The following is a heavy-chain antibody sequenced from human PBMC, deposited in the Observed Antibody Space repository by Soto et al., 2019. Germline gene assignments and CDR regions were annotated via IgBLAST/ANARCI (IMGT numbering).Heavy chain of an antibody. J-gene: IGHJ6*02. CDR1: GFTFSSYG. CDR2: ISYDGSNK. D-gene: IGHD5-12*01. Sequence: QVQLVESGGGVVQPGRSLRLSCAASGFTFSSYGMHWVRQAPGKGLEWVAVISYDGSNKYYADSVKGRFTISRDNSKNTLYLQMNSLRAEDTAVYYCANTYIVATIRYYGMDVWGQGTTVTVSS. CDR3: ANTYIVATIRYYGMDV. V-gene: IGHV3-30*18.